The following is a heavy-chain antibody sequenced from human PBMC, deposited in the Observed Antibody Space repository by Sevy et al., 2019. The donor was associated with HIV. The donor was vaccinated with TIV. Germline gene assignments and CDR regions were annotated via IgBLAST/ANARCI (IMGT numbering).Heavy chain of an antibody. D-gene: IGHD3-22*01. V-gene: IGHV3-7*01. Sequence: GGSLRLSCAASGFTFGDYWLTWVRQAPGKGLEWVDSIKQGGSETYYADSVKGRLSISRDNARNSLYLQMHNLRAEDTAVYYCARCQPDNYYHDGAVYYGLLFDFWGQGTLVTVSS. CDR1: GFTFGDYW. CDR3: ARCQPDNYYHDGAVYYGLLFDF. J-gene: IGHJ4*02. CDR2: IKQGGSET.